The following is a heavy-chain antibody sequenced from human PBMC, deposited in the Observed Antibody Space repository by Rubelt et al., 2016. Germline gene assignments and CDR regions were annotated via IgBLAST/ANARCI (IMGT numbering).Heavy chain of an antibody. CDR1: GYTFTSYA. CDR2: INAGNGNT. CDR3: AREARKYRSGYYYYYGMDV. J-gene: IGHJ6*04. Sequence: QVQLVQSGAEVKKPGASVKVSCKASGYTFTSYAMHWVRQAPGQRLEWMGWINAGNGNTNYAQKLQGRVTMTTDTSTSTAYMELRRMRSDDTAVYYCAREARKYRSGYYYYYGMDVWGKGTTVTVSS. V-gene: IGHV1-3*01. D-gene: IGHD6-19*01.